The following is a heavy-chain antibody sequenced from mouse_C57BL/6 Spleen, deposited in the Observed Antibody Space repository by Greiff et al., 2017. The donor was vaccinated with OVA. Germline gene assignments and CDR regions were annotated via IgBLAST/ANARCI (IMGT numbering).Heavy chain of an antibody. V-gene: IGHV1-55*01. J-gene: IGHJ4*01. CDR3: SRGVRRDYALAY. CDR2: IYDGGGST. Sequence: VQLLQSGADFVKPGASVKLSCTASGYTFSSYGITWVNQSPGQGLEWIGDIYDGGGSTNYNEKVKSKSTLSIDTSKNTAYMQLSSLTSEDEAVDWCSRGVRRDYALAYWGQGTPVTVSS. CDR1: GYTFSSYG.